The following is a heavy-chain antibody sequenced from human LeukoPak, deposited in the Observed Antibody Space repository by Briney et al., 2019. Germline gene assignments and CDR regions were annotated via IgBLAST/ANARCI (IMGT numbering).Heavy chain of an antibody. D-gene: IGHD3/OR15-3a*01. CDR2: IDRSGTTI. CDR1: GFTFSSYG. J-gene: IGHJ4*02. Sequence: GGSLRLSCAASGFTFSSYGINWVRQAPGKGLEWVSYIDRSGTTIYYGDSVKGRFTISRDNAKSSLYLQMNSLRAEDTAVYYCARGHFGLDQWGQGTLVTVSS. CDR3: ARGHFGLDQ. V-gene: IGHV3-48*03.